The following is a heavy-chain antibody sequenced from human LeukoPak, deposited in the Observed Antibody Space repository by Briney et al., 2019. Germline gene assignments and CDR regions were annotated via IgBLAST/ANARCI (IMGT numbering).Heavy chain of an antibody. CDR3: ARGPFCGGGTCFSIGAFDV. CDR1: GFTFRRYA. Sequence: GGSLRLSCAGAGFTFRRYAMSWVRQAPGKGLEWVSAISGSGNTTYHADSVKGRFSISRDNSKSTVSLQMNSLTADDTAVYYCARGPFCGGGTCFSIGAFDVWGQGTMVTVS. V-gene: IGHV3-23*01. J-gene: IGHJ3*01. CDR2: ISGSGNTT. D-gene: IGHD2-21*01.